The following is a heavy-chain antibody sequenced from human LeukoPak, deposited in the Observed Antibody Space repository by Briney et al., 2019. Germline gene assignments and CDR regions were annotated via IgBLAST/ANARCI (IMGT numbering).Heavy chain of an antibody. CDR3: ARETSSLYYYGMDV. V-gene: IGHV3-7*03. CDR1: GFTFSSYW. D-gene: IGHD1/OR15-1a*01. Sequence: PGGSLRLSCAASGFTFSSYWMNWARQAPGKGLEWVASINHNGNVNYYVDSVKGRFTISRDNAKNSLYLQMNSLRAEDTAVYYCARETSSLYYYGMDVWGQGTTVTVSS. CDR2: INHNGNVN. J-gene: IGHJ6*02.